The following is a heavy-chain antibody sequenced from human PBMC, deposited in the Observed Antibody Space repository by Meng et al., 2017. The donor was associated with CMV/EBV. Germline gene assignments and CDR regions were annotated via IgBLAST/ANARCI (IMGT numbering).Heavy chain of an antibody. J-gene: IGHJ4*02. Sequence: VQLQESAPGLVKPSQTRSLTCTVSGGSISSGDYYWSWIRQPPGKGLEWIGYIYYSGSTYYNPSLKSRVTISVDTSKNQFSLKLSSVTAADTAVYYCARVTSRVAGAFDYWGQGTLVTVSS. CDR3: ARVTSRVAGAFDY. CDR2: IYYSGST. V-gene: IGHV4-30-4*08. D-gene: IGHD1-14*01. CDR1: GGSISSGDYY.